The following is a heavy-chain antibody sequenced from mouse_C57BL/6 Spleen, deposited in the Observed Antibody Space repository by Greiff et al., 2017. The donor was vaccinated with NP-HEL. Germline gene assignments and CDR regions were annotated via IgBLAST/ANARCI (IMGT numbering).Heavy chain of an antibody. CDR3: TTGQATLYAMDY. CDR1: GFNIKDDY. J-gene: IGHJ4*01. V-gene: IGHV14-4*01. CDR2: IDPENGDT. Sequence: VQLKQSGAELVRPGASVKLSCTASGFNIKDDYMHWVKQRPEQGLEWIGWIDPENGDTEYASKFQGKATITADTSSNTAYLQLSSLTSEDTAVYYCTTGQATLYAMDYWGQGTSVTVSS. D-gene: IGHD3-2*02.